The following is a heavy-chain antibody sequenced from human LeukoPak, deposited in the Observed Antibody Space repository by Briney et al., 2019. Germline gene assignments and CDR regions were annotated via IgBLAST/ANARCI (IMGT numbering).Heavy chain of an antibody. D-gene: IGHD3-16*01. CDR1: GGSITSNH. CDR3: ARPDYGY. CDR2: VHHSGGT. V-gene: IGHV4-4*02. Sequence: SETLSLTCTVSGGSITSNHWSWVRQPPGKGLEWIGQVHHSGGTSYNPSLRSRVTISIDKSENQFSLKLNSVTAADTAVYYCARPDYGYWGQGTLVTVSS. J-gene: IGHJ4*02.